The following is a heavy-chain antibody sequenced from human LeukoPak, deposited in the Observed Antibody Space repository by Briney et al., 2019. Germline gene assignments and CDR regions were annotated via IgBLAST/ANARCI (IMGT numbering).Heavy chain of an antibody. V-gene: IGHV3-23*01. CDR2: ISGSGGST. J-gene: IGHJ4*02. CDR3: AKGGYDSSGYYYMDYFDY. CDR1: GFTFSSYS. Sequence: PGGSLRLSCAASGFTFSSYSMNWVRQAPGKGLEWVSAISGSGGSTYYADSVKGRFTISRDNSKNTLYLQMNSLRAEDTAVYYCAKGGYDSSGYYYMDYFDYWGQGTLVTVSS. D-gene: IGHD3-22*01.